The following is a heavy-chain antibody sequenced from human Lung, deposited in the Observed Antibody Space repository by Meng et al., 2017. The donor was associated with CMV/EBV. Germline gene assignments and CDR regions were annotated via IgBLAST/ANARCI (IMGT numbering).Heavy chain of an antibody. CDR3: ARDSPGGYGYFDS. CDR2: INYRGTT. J-gene: IGHJ4*02. D-gene: IGHD5-12*01. V-gene: IGHV4-30-4*01. CDR1: YVFPTIHDDY. Sequence: LQEPGPGLVRPSQLLSTTRLFSYVFPTIHDDYWSWIRQPPGKDLEWIGYINYRGTTYYNPSLQSRIAISLDTSKNQFSLNLNSVPAAAAAVYYCARDSPGGYGYFDSWGQGTLVTVSS.